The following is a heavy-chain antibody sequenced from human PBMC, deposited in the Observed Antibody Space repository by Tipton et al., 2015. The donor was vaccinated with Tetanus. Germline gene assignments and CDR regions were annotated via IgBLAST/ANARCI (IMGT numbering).Heavy chain of an antibody. J-gene: IGHJ4*02. CDR3: GKQNGGRWVVDH. Sequence: SLRLSCAASGFTFSSYNMNWVRQAPGKGLEWLSYISGTGSTIDYADSVKGRFTISRDNAKNSLYLQMNSLSADDTAVYYCGKQNGGRWVVDHWGQGTLVTVSS. CDR1: GFTFSSYN. D-gene: IGHD4-23*01. V-gene: IGHV3-48*03. CDR2: ISGTGSTI.